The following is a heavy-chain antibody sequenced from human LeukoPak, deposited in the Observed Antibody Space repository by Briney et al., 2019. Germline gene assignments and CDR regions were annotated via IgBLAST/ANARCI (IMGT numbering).Heavy chain of an antibody. J-gene: IGHJ3*02. CDR3: ASPIMTTATGAFDI. CDR2: MNPNSGNT. V-gene: IGHV1-8*01. D-gene: IGHD4-17*01. Sequence: ASVKVSCKASGYTFTSYDINWVRQATGQGLEWMGWMNPNSGNTGYARKFQGRVTMTRNTSISTAYMELSSLRSEDTAVYYCASPIMTTATGAFDIWGQGTMVTVSS. CDR1: GYTFTSYD.